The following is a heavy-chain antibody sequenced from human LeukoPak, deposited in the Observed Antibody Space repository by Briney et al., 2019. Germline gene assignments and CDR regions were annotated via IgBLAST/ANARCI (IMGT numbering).Heavy chain of an antibody. CDR1: GYTLTTYS. V-gene: IGHV1-18*01. J-gene: IGHJ4*02. CDR2: ISAYNGNT. D-gene: IGHD3-10*01. Sequence: GASVKVSCKASGYTLTTYSIQWVRQAPGQGLEWMGWISAYNGNTNYAQKLQGRVTMTTDTSTSTAYMELRSLRSDDTAVYYCAILWFGELFHPPFDYWGQGTLVTVSS. CDR3: AILWFGELFHPPFDY.